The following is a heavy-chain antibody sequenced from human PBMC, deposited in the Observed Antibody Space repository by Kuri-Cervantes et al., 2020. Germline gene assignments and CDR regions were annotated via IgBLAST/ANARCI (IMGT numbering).Heavy chain of an antibody. Sequence: GESLKISCTASGFTFSSYAMSWVRQAPGKGLEWVSAIYSGGSTYYADSVKGRFTISRDNSKNTLYLQMNSLRAEDTAVYYCAKEHMVRGFFNYYYYYGMDVWGQGTTVTVSS. V-gene: IGHV3-66*02. J-gene: IGHJ6*02. CDR2: IYSGGST. D-gene: IGHD3-10*01. CDR3: AKEHMVRGFFNYYYYYGMDV. CDR1: GFTFSSYA.